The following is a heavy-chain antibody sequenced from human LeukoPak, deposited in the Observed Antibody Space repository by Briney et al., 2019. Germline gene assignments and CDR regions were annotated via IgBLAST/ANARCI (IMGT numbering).Heavy chain of an antibody. Sequence: SPSETLSLTCTVSGGSISSYYWSWIRQPSGKGLEWIGYIYYSGSTNYNPSLKSRVTISVDTSKNQFSLKLSSVTAADTAVYYCARDLGDGYNSGDAFDIWGQGTMVTVSS. D-gene: IGHD5-24*01. J-gene: IGHJ3*02. CDR1: GGSISSYY. CDR3: ARDLGDGYNSGDAFDI. V-gene: IGHV4-59*01. CDR2: IYYSGST.